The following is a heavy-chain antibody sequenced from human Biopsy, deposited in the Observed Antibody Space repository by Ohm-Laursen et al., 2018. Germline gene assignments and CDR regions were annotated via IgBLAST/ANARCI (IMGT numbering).Heavy chain of an antibody. Sequence: GASVKVSCKVSGYTLNELSMHWVRQVPGKGLEWMGGFAPENGKTVYAQNFQARVSLTEDTSTDTAYMELRNLRSEDTAVYYCAADINVWNVNYWGQGTQVTVSS. J-gene: IGHJ4*02. CDR1: GYTLNELS. D-gene: IGHD1-1*01. V-gene: IGHV1-24*01. CDR2: FAPENGKT. CDR3: AADINVWNVNY.